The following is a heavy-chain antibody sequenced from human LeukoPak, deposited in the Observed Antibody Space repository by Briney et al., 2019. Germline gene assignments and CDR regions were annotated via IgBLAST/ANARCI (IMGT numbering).Heavy chain of an antibody. CDR1: GFALYTFV. CDR3: VKGNWEESQCYHGLYV. Sequence: PGGSLRLSRSASGFALYTFVLYWVRQAPGKGLEWVAVVSYDAHTEDYVESVRGRFTISRDNPKSTLYLQMSSLRPAATAVYHCVKGNWEESQCYHGLYVWGQGTTVIVSS. J-gene: IGHJ6*02. D-gene: IGHD7-27*01. V-gene: IGHV3-30*18. CDR2: VSYDAHTE.